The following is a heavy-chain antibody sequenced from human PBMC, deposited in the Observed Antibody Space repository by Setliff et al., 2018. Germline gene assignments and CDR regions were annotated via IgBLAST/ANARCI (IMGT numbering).Heavy chain of an antibody. Sequence: ASVKVSCKASGYTFRSYAMTWVRQTPGQGLEWMGWINTNTGNPIYAQGFTGRFVFSLDTSVSTAYLQISSLKSEDTAVYYCARGSRFGTIVYKGDYYMDVWGKGTTVTVSS. V-gene: IGHV7-4-1*02. CDR3: ARGSRFGTIVYKGDYYMDV. CDR1: GYTFRSYA. J-gene: IGHJ6*03. D-gene: IGHD3-10*01. CDR2: INTNTGNP.